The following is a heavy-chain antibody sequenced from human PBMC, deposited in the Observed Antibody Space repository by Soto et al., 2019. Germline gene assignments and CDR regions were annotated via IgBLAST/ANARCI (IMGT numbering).Heavy chain of an antibody. CDR2: ISYDGSNK. Sequence: GGSLRLSCAASGFTFSSYAMHWVRQAPGKGLEWVAVISYDGSNKYYADSVKGRFTISRDNSKNTLYLQMNSLRAEDTAVYYCAREYYDFWSGYIRSYYYYGMDVWGQGTTVTVSS. V-gene: IGHV3-30-3*01. CDR1: GFTFSSYA. D-gene: IGHD3-3*01. J-gene: IGHJ6*02. CDR3: AREYYDFWSGYIRSYYYYGMDV.